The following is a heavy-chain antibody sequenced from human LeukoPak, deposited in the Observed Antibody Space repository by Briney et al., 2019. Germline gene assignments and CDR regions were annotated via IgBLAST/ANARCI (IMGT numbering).Heavy chain of an antibody. V-gene: IGHV1-69*05. J-gene: IGHJ4*02. CDR2: IIPIFGTA. Sequence: SVKVPCKASGGTFSSYAISWVRQAPGQGLEWMGRIIPIFGTANYAQKFQGRVTITTDESTSTAYMELSSLRSEDTAVYYCARDLFSGLPGYFDYWGQGTLVTASS. CDR3: ARDLFSGLPGYFDY. CDR1: GGTFSSYA. D-gene: IGHD3-3*01.